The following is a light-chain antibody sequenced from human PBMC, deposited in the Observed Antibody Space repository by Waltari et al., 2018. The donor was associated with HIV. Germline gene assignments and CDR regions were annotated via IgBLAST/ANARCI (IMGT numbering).Light chain of an antibody. V-gene: IGKV4-1*01. CDR2: GAS. Sequence: DIVMTQSPDSLAVSLGERATINCTSSQSALYSSNNKNYLAWYQQKPGQAPRLLIYGASTRATGIPARFSGSGSGTEFTLTISSLQSEDFAVYYCQQYNNCPPEGTFGQGTKVEIK. CDR3: QQYNNCPPEGT. CDR1: QSALYSSNNKNY. J-gene: IGKJ1*01.